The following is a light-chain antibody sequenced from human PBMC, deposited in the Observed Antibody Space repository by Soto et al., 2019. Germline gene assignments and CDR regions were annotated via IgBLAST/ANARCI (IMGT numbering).Light chain of an antibody. J-gene: IGKJ4*01. Sequence: DIQMTQSPSSLSASVGDRVTITCRASQPINNYLNWYQQKPGIAPKLLIYAASNLQSGVPSRFSASISGTEFTLTISSLQPEYFAVYYCQQSYSVSLTVGGGTKVEIK. CDR1: QPINNY. CDR2: AAS. V-gene: IGKV1-39*01. CDR3: QQSYSVSLT.